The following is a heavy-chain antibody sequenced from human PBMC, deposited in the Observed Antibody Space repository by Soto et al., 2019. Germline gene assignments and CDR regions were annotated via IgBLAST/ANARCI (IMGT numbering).Heavy chain of an antibody. J-gene: IGHJ4*02. CDR3: AKDRERIATRSIDY. V-gene: IGHV3-23*01. CDR2: ISGSGVST. D-gene: IGHD6-6*01. CDR1: GFTFSSYA. Sequence: EVQLLESGGGLVQPGGSLRLSCEASGFTFSSYAMSWVRQAPGKGLEWVSGISGSGVSTYYADSVKGRFTISTDNSKSTLYLQMNSLRAEDTAVYYCAKDRERIATRSIDYWGQGTLVTVSS.